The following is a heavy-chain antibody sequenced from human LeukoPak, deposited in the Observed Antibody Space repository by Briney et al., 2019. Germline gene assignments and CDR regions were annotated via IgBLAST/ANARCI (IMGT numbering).Heavy chain of an antibody. CDR2: INHSGST. J-gene: IGHJ4*02. CDR1: GGSFSGYY. Sequence: LETLSLTCAVYGGSFSGYYWSWIRQPPGKGLEWIGEINHSGSTNYNPSLKSRVTISVDTSKNQFSLKLSSVTVADTAVYYCARLRLWFGESTLFDYWGQGTLVTVSS. D-gene: IGHD3-10*01. CDR3: ARLRLWFGESTLFDY. V-gene: IGHV4-34*01.